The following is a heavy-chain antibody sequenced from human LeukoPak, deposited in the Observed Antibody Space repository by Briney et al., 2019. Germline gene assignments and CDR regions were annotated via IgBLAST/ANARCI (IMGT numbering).Heavy chain of an antibody. D-gene: IGHD2-15*01. CDR1: SGSISSYY. J-gene: IGHJ3*02. CDR3: ARQGPRGGSSFNAFDI. CDR2: IYYSGST. V-gene: IGHV4-59*08. Sequence: SETLSLTCTVSSGSISSYYWSWIRQPPGKGLEWIGYIYYSGSTNYNPSLKSRVTISVDTSKNQFSLKLSSVTAADTAVYYCARQGPRGGSSFNAFDIWGQGTMVTVSS.